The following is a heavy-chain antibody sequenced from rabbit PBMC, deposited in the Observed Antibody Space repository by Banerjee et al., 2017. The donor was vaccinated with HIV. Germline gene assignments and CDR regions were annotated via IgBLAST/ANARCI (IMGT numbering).Heavy chain of an antibody. J-gene: IGHJ4*01. V-gene: IGHV1S40*01. CDR2: IGIGSTNT. Sequence: QSLEESGGDLVKPGASLTLTCTASGFSFSSSYYMCWVRQAPGKGLEWIGCIGIGSTNTFYASWAKGRFTISKTSSTTVTLQMTSLTAADTATYFCVRAAGYGGYGFATGFDLWGQGTLVTVS. CDR3: VRAAGYGGYGFATGFDL. D-gene: IGHD6-1*01. CDR1: GFSFSSSYY.